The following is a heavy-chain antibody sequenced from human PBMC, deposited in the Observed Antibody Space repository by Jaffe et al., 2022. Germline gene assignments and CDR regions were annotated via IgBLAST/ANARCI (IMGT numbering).Heavy chain of an antibody. J-gene: IGHJ4*02. CDR2: IRYDGINK. V-gene: IGHV3-30*02. Sequence: QVQLVESGGGVVQPGGSLRLSCAASGFTFSSYAMHWVRQAPGKGLEWVALIRYDGINKYYADSVKGRFTISRDNSKNTLYLQMNSLRPEDTAVYYCAKDQYSNENYWGQGTLVTVSS. D-gene: IGHD6-13*01. CDR3: AKDQYSNENY. CDR1: GFTFSSYA.